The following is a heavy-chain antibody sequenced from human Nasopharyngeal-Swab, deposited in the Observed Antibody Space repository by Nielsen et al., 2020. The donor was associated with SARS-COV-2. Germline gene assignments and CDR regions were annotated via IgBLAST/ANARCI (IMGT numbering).Heavy chain of an antibody. J-gene: IGHJ4*02. D-gene: IGHD2-15*01. CDR3: ARDLGYIRYCSGGSCYQDY. Sequence: ASVKVSCKASGYTFTSYYMHWVRQAPGQGLEWMGRINPNSGGPNYAQKFQGRVTMTRDTSISTAYMELSRLRSDDTAVYYCARDLGYIRYCSGGSCYQDYWGQGTLVTVSS. CDR1: GYTFTSYY. V-gene: IGHV1-2*06. CDR2: INPNSGGP.